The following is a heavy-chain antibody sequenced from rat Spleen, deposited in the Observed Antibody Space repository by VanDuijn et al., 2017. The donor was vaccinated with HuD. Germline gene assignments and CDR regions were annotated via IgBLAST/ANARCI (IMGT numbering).Heavy chain of an antibody. CDR1: GFTFSDYY. Sequence: EVQLVESGGGLVQPGRSLKLSCAASGFTFSDYYMAWVRQAPTKGLEWVASISPSGGSTYYPDSVKGRFTISRDNAKSTQYLQMDSLRSEDTATYYWATEGGDYSGDDYVDYWGQGVMVTVSS. CDR2: ISPSGGST. D-gene: IGHD1-1*01. CDR3: ATEGGDYSGDDYVDY. V-gene: IGHV5-27*01. J-gene: IGHJ2*01.